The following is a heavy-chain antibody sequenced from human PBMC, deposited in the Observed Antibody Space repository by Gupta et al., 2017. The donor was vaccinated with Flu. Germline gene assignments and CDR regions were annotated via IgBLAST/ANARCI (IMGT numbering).Heavy chain of an antibody. CDR3: ATWWAVTTNY. Sequence: GFTFSSYDMNWVRQAPGKGLEWVSYISSSGSSIHYADSVKGRFTISRDNAKNSLYLQMNSLRAEDTAVYYCATWWAVTTNYWGQGTLVTVSS. CDR2: ISSSGSSI. D-gene: IGHD4-17*01. J-gene: IGHJ4*02. V-gene: IGHV3-48*03. CDR1: GFTFSSYD.